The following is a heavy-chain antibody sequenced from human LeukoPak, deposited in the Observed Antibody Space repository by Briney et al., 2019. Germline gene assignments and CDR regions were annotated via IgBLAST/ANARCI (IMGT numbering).Heavy chain of an antibody. CDR2: VKEDGSEK. D-gene: IGHD6-13*01. CDR3: ARGPLIAAAGTS. J-gene: IGHJ5*02. CDR1: GFTFSSYW. Sequence: PGGSLRLSCAASGFTFSSYWMSWVRQAPGKGLEWVANVKEDGSEKHYMDSVKGRFTISRDNAKNSLYLQMNSLRAEDTAVYYCARGPLIAAAGTSWGQGILVTVSS. V-gene: IGHV3-7*01.